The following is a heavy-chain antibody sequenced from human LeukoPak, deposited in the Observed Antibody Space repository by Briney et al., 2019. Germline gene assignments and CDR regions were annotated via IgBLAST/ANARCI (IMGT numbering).Heavy chain of an antibody. CDR3: ARCPSVAAAGPFDY. J-gene: IGHJ4*02. Sequence: GGSLRLSCAASGFTFSSYGMHWVHQAPGKGLEWVAVISYDGSNKYYADSVKGRFTISRDNSKNTLYLQMNSLRAEDTAVYYCARCPSVAAAGPFDYWGQGTLVTVSS. CDR2: ISYDGSNK. D-gene: IGHD6-13*01. V-gene: IGHV3-30*03. CDR1: GFTFSSYG.